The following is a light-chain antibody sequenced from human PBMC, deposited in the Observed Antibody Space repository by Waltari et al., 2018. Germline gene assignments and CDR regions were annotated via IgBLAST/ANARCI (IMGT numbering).Light chain of an antibody. Sequence: DIQMTQSPSSLSTSVGDRVTMTCRASQSISIYLNWYQQKPGKAPKLLIYAASTLQSGVPSRFSAGGSGTDFTLTISSLQPEDFATYYCQQSYSTSIFTFGPGTKVDIK. J-gene: IGKJ3*01. CDR1: QSISIY. V-gene: IGKV1-39*01. CDR2: AAS. CDR3: QQSYSTSIFT.